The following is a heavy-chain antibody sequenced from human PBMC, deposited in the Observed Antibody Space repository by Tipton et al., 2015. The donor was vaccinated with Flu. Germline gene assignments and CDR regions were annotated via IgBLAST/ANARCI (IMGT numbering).Heavy chain of an antibody. V-gene: IGHV1-2*06. CDR1: GYTFTGYY. CDR2: INPNSGGT. D-gene: IGHD4-17*01. J-gene: IGHJ4*02. Sequence: QLVQSGAEVKKPGASVKVSCKASGYTFTGYYMHWVRQAPGQGLEWMGRINPNSGGTNYAQKFQGRVTMTRDTSISTAYMELSRLRSDDTAVYYCARESDVEGVGTVTPFDYWGQGTLVTVSS. CDR3: ARESDVEGVGTVTPFDY.